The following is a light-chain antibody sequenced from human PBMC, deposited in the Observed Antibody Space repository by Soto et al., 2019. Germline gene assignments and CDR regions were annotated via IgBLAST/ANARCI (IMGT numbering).Light chain of an antibody. V-gene: IGLV1-47*02. CDR2: SNN. CDR1: SSNIGSNY. J-gene: IGLJ1*01. CDR3: QSYDSSLSALYV. Sequence: QSVLTQPPSASGTPGQRVTISCSGSSSNIGSNYVYWYQQLPGTAPKLLVYSNNQRPSGVPDRFSGSKSGTSASLAITGLQAEDEADYYCQSYDSSLSALYVFGTGTKVTVL.